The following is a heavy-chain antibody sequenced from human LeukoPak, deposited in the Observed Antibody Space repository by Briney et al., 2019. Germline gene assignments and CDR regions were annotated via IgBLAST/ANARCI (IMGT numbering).Heavy chain of an antibody. Sequence: GGSLRLSCAASGFTFSSYAMSWVRQSPGQGLEWVSAISGSGGSTYYADSVKGRFTISRDNSKNTLYLQMNSLRAEDTAVYYCAKDSSIVVVSYYFDYWGQVTLVSVSS. V-gene: IGHV3-23*01. CDR3: AKDSSIVVVSYYFDY. D-gene: IGHD3-22*01. CDR2: ISGSGGST. J-gene: IGHJ4*02. CDR1: GFTFSSYA.